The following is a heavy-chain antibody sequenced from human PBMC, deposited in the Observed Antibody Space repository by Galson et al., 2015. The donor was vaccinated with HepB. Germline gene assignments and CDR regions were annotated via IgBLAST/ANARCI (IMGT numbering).Heavy chain of an antibody. CDR3: VRGGGRYSFDY. J-gene: IGHJ4*02. V-gene: IGHV3-72*01. CDR1: GFTFSDYY. CDR2: IRSKAYGYTT. Sequence: SLRLSCAASGFTFSDYYMDWVRQAPGKGLEWVSRIRSKAYGYTTEYAASVRGRFIISRDDSKNSLYLQMNSLKTEDTAVYHCVRGGGRYSFDYWGQGILVSVSS. D-gene: IGHD3-10*01.